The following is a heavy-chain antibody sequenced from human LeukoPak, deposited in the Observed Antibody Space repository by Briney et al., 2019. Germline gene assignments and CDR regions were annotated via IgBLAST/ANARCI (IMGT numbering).Heavy chain of an antibody. CDR1: GGSVSSSTYF. CDR2: IYYSGST. V-gene: IGHV4-39*07. CDR3: ARRGSSFDY. J-gene: IGHJ4*02. D-gene: IGHD2-15*01. Sequence: SETLSLTCTVSGGSVSSSTYFWGWIRQPPGKGLEWIGSIYYSGSTYYNPSLKSRVSISVDTSKNQFSLKLSSVTAADTAVYYCARRGSSFDYWGQGTLVTVSS.